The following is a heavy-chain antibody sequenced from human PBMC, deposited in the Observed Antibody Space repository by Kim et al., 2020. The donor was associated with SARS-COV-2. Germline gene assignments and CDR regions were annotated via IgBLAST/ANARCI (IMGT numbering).Heavy chain of an antibody. CDR1: GFTFSSYA. Sequence: GGSLRLSCAASGFTFSSYAISWVRQAPGKGLEWVSAIIGSGDSTYYADSVKGRFTISRDNSKNTVYLQMNSLGAEDTAIYYCAKDRWYYYDSSPDYFDYWGQGTLVTVSS. D-gene: IGHD3-22*01. V-gene: IGHV3-23*01. CDR2: IIGSGDST. CDR3: AKDRWYYYDSSPDYFDY. J-gene: IGHJ4*02.